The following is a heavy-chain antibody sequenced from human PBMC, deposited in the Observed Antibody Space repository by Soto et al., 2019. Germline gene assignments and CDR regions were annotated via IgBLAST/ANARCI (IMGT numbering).Heavy chain of an antibody. CDR2: IIPLFATT. CDR1: GGTFSNYG. V-gene: IGHV1-69*01. Sequence: QVQLVQSGAEVKNPGASVKVSCKTSGGTFSNYGISWVRQAPGQGLEWMGGIIPLFATTNYAQKFQGRVTLTADESASTAYMEVSSVRSEDTAMCYCARGRRKYFDSGSFCAVHDTFGIWCQGTMVIVSS. D-gene: IGHD3-22*01. CDR3: ARGRRKYFDSGSFCAVHDTFGI. J-gene: IGHJ3*02.